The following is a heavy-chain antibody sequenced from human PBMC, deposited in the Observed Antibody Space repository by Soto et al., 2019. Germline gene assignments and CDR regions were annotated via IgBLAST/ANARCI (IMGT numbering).Heavy chain of an antibody. D-gene: IGHD5-12*01. CDR1: GRTSSTYT. V-gene: IGHV1-69*05. Sequence: QVQLVQSGAEVKKPGSSVKVSCKASGRTSSTYTISWVRQAPGQGLELMGGIIPIFGTATYVEKFEGRVXXXXXXXXXXAXXXXXXXXXXXTAXXXXXXGXIVPRIFSYYEMDVWGQGTTVTVSS. CDR2: IIPIFGTA. CDR3: XXGXIVPRIFSYYEMDV. J-gene: IGHJ6*02.